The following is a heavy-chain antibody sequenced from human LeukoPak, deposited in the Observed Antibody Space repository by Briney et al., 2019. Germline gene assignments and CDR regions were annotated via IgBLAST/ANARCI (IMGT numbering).Heavy chain of an antibody. CDR1: GGTFSSYA. J-gene: IGHJ4*02. CDR2: IIPIFGTA. Sequence: ASVKVSCKASGGTFSSYAISWVRQAPGQGLEWMGGIIPIFGTANYAQKFQGRVTISADESTSTAYMDLSSLGSEDTAVYYCARSSQEYYYDNSGYNSGYWGQGTLVTVSS. D-gene: IGHD3-22*01. CDR3: ARSSQEYYYDNSGYNSGY. V-gene: IGHV1-69*01.